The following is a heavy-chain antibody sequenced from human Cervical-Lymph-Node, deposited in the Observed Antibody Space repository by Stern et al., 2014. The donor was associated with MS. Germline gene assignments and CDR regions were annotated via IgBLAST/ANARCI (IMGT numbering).Heavy chain of an antibody. CDR3: AAVPDYYDSSGADAFDI. Sequence: QLVQSGPEVKKPGTSVKVSCKASGFTFTSSAVQWVRQARGQSLEWIGWIVVGSGNTNYAQKFQERVTITRDMSTSTAYMELSSLRSEDTAVYYCAAVPDYYDSSGADAFDIWGQGTMVTVSS. D-gene: IGHD3-22*01. CDR2: IVVGSGNT. J-gene: IGHJ3*02. CDR1: GFTFTSSA. V-gene: IGHV1-58*01.